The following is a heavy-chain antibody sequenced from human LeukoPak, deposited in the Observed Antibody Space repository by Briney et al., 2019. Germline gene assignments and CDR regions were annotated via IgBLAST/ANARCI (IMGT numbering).Heavy chain of an antibody. J-gene: IGHJ6*02. V-gene: IGHV1-2*02. CDR3: ARAASITMIVVALYGMDV. CDR1: GYTFTGCY. Sequence: ASVKVSCKASGYTFTGCYMHWVRQAPGQGLEWMGWINPNSGGTNYAQKFQGRVTMTRDTSISTAYMELSRLRSDDTAVYYCARAASITMIVVALYGMDVWGQGTTVTVSS. CDR2: INPNSGGT. D-gene: IGHD3-22*01.